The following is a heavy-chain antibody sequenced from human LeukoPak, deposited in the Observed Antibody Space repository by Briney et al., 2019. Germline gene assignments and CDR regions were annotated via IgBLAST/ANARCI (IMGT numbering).Heavy chain of an antibody. CDR1: GGSISSYY. J-gene: IGHJ5*02. CDR2: IYYSGST. D-gene: IGHD3-22*01. V-gene: IGHV4-59*01. CDR3: ASGSNYYDSSGYFNWFDP. Sequence: NPSETLSLTCTVSGGSISSYYWSWIRQPPGKGLEWIGYIYYSGSTNYNPSLKSRVTISVDTSKNQFSLKLSSVTAADTAVYYCASGSNYYDSSGYFNWFDPWGQGTLVTVSS.